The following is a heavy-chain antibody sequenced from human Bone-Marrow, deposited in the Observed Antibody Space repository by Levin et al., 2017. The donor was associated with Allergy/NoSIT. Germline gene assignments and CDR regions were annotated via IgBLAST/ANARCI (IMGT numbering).Heavy chain of an antibody. CDR2: IKSKSDSGTT. Sequence: GESLKISCAASGISFSDAWMNWVRQAPGKGLEWVGRIKSKSDSGTTDYAAPVKGRFTISRDDSKNTLYLEMNSLKAEDTGVYYCTTVGYSSGWYDFDYWGQGTQVTVSS. V-gene: IGHV3-15*01. J-gene: IGHJ4*02. CDR3: TTVGYSSGWYDFDY. CDR1: GISFSDAW. D-gene: IGHD6-19*01.